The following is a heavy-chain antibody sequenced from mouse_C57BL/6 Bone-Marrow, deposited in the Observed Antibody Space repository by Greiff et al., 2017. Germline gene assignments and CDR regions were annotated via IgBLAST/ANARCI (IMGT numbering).Heavy chain of an antibody. CDR2: IDPSDSET. CDR3: ARGGSNYVDLDY. D-gene: IGHD2-5*01. V-gene: IGHV1-52*01. Sequence: QVQLQQPGAELVRPGSSVKLSCKASGYTFTSYWMHWVKQRPIQGLEWIGNIDPSDSETHYNQKFQDKATLTVDKSSSTAYVQLSSLTSEDSAVYVCARGGSNYVDLDYWGQGTTLTVSS. J-gene: IGHJ2*01. CDR1: GYTFTSYW.